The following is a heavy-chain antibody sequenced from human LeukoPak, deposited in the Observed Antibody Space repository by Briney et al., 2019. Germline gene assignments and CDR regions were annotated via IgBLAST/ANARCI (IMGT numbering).Heavy chain of an antibody. CDR1: EFTVTSRY. D-gene: IGHD5-18*01. J-gene: IGHJ4*02. CDR2: IYTGGGT. V-gene: IGHV3-53*01. CDR3: ARGYIYGAFDY. Sequence: PGGSLRLSCAASEFTVTSRYITWVRQAPGKGLEWVSVIYTGGGTYYADFVKGRFTISRDNSKNTLYLQMNSPRAEDTAVYYCARGYIYGAFDYWGQGTLVTVSS.